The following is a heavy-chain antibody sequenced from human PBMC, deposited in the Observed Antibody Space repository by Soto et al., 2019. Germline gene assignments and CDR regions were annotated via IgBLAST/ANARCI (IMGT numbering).Heavy chain of an antibody. V-gene: IGHV4-39*01. CDR1: GGSMSSSIYY. D-gene: IGHD3-22*01. CDR3: ARRQDYYDSSGYYNDAFDI. CDR2: VYHSGST. Sequence: SEPLSLTCSVAGGSMSSSIYYLGWIRQPPGKGLEWIGNVYHSGSTYYNPSLKSRLTISVHPSKNQFSLTLNSVTAADTAVYYCARRQDYYDSSGYYNDAFDIWGQGTVVTVS. J-gene: IGHJ3*02.